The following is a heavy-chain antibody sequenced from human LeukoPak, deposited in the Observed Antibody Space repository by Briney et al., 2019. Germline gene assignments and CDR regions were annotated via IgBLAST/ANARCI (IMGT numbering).Heavy chain of an antibody. CDR3: ARWGSDTAMAEYYYGMDV. D-gene: IGHD5-18*01. Sequence: GGSLRLSCAASGFTFSSYDMHWVRQATGKGLEWVSAIGTAGDTYYPGSVKGRFTISRENAKNSLYLQMNSLRAGDTAVYYCARWGSDTAMAEYYYGMDVWGQGTTVTVSS. CDR2: IGTAGDT. CDR1: GFTFSSYD. J-gene: IGHJ6*02. V-gene: IGHV3-13*01.